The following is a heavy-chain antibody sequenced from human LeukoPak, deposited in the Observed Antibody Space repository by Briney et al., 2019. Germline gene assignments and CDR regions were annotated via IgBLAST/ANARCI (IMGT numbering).Heavy chain of an antibody. CDR1: GFIFSGYW. CDR2: INHSGST. J-gene: IGHJ5*02. D-gene: IGHD4-17*01. Sequence: PGGSLRLSCAASGFIFSGYWMSWIRQPPGKGLEWIGEINHSGSTNYNPSLKSRLTISVDTSKNQFSLKLSSVTAADTAVYYCARVFLPGDYVGGDFDPWGQGTLVTVSS. CDR3: ARVFLPGDYVGGDFDP. V-gene: IGHV4-34*01.